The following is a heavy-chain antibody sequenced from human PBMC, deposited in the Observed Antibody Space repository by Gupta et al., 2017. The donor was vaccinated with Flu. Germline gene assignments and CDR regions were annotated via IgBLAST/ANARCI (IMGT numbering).Heavy chain of an antibody. J-gene: IGHJ6*02. V-gene: IGHV3-23*01. Sequence: EVQLLESGGGLVQPGGSLRLSCAASGFPFMRYAMSWVRQAPGKGLEWVSGMSLLGDKTYYADSGKGRCTISRDNSRNTVYLQMNSLRAGDAAVYYCAKVPSRTQPYGMDVWGQGTTVTVPS. CDR3: AKVPSRTQPYGMDV. CDR1: GFPFMRYA. D-gene: IGHD1-7*01. CDR2: MSLLGDKT.